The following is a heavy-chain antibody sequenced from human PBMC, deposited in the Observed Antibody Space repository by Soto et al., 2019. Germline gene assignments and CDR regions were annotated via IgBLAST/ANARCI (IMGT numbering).Heavy chain of an antibody. J-gene: IGHJ6*02. Sequence: QVQLVESGGGVVQPGASLRLSCTTSGFTFRNHAMHWVRQAPGKGLEWVSQIWYDGSKIYYADSVKGRFTISRDNSRNMVHVQMNSPGVEDTAVYYCARDGQEPAPYSLDVWGQGTSVTVSS. V-gene: IGHV3-33*01. D-gene: IGHD2-21*01. CDR2: IWYDGSKI. CDR3: ARDGQEPAPYSLDV. CDR1: GFTFRNHA.